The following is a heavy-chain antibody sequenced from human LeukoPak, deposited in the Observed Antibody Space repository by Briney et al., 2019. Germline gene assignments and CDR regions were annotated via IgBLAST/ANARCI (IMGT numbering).Heavy chain of an antibody. V-gene: IGHV3-64*01. CDR1: GLTFSSYT. Sequence: GGSLSLSCAASGLTFSSYTMHWVRQAPGKGLEYVSAITINGGRTYYANSFKGRFSISRDNSKSTLYLRMGSLRTEDMAVYYCARGRLVVTALDYWGQGTLVTVSS. CDR2: ITINGGRT. J-gene: IGHJ4*02. CDR3: ARGRLVVTALDY. D-gene: IGHD2-21*02.